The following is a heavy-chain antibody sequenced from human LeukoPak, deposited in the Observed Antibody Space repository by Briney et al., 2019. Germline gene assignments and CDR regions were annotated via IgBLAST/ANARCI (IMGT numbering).Heavy chain of an antibody. V-gene: IGHV5-51*01. CDR3: ARSRSGWPFDY. CDR2: IYPGDSDT. CDR1: GSNFTSYW. D-gene: IGHD6-19*01. J-gene: IGHJ4*02. Sequence: GASLHICSEGCGSNFTSYWIACLRALREKGLEWMGIIYPGDSDTRDSPSFQGQVTISADKSISTAYLQWSSLEASDTAMYYCARSRSGWPFDYWGQGTLVTVSS.